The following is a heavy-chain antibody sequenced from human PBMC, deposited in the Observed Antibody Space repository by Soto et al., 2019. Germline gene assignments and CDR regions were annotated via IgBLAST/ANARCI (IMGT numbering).Heavy chain of an antibody. V-gene: IGHV1-2*02. D-gene: IGHD6-19*01. CDR3: ARNPLRQRLVEDAFDF. J-gene: IGHJ3*01. CDR2: INPNNGDT. Sequence: QVQLVQSGAEVKKPGTSMRVSCKASGYTFTNCYIHWVRQAPGQGLEWMGWINPNNGDTNYAQKFRGRVTMTRDTSVSTAYMELSGLQSDDTAMYYCARNPLRQRLVEDAFDFWGQGTLVTVSS. CDR1: GYTFTNCY.